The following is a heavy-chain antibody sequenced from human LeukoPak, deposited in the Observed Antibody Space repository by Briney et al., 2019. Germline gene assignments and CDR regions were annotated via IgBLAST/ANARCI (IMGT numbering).Heavy chain of an antibody. CDR1: GSSISNYY. Sequence: PSETLSLTCTVSGSSISNYYWNWIRQSPGKGLEWIGYIYYTGSTNYNPSLKSRVTISVDTSKNQLSLKLSSVTAADTVVYYCSRERREWFHDVFDIWGQGTTVTVSS. CDR3: SRERREWFHDVFDI. CDR2: IYYTGST. D-gene: IGHD3-10*01. J-gene: IGHJ3*02. V-gene: IGHV4-59*01.